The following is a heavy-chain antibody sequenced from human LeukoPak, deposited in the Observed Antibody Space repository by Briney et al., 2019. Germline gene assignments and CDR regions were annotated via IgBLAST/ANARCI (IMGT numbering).Heavy chain of an antibody. CDR1: GDSVSSNSAG. CDR3: VRGGMVRGAINSLIGFDV. D-gene: IGHD3-10*01. J-gene: IGHJ3*01. CDR2: TYYRSTWYN. Sequence: SQTLSLTCAIFGDSVSSNSAGWSWVRQSPSRGLEWLRRTYYRSTWYNDDAPSVKGRLTINPDTAKNQFSLQLESVTAEDTAVYYCVRGGMVRGAINSLIGFDVWGQGIMVTVSS. V-gene: IGHV6-1*01.